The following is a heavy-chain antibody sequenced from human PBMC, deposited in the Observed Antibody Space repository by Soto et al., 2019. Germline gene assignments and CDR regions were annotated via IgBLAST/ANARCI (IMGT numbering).Heavy chain of an antibody. Sequence: QVQLVQSGGEVKEPGASVKVSCKASGYTFINYGITWVRQAPGQGLEWMGWITTYNGNANYPQKLQGRVTMTTDTSTSPAYMELRSLRSDDTAIYYCARRSVRYFDLWGRGTLVTVSS. CDR3: ARRSVRYFDL. J-gene: IGHJ2*01. CDR2: ITTYNGNA. CDR1: GYTFINYG. V-gene: IGHV1-18*01.